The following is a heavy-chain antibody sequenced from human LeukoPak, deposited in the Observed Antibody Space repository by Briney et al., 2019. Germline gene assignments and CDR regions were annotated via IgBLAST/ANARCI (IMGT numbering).Heavy chain of an antibody. CDR3: VRDIKSLYLDF. J-gene: IGHJ4*02. Sequence: GGSLRLSCAASGFTFRNHGMHWVRQAPGKGLEWAAVIYYDGSIEYYADSVKGRFTISRDNSKNMLYLQMNSLRAEDTAVYYCVRDIKSLYLDFWGQGTLVIVSS. V-gene: IGHV3-33*01. CDR1: GFTFRNHG. D-gene: IGHD1-14*01. CDR2: IYYDGSIE.